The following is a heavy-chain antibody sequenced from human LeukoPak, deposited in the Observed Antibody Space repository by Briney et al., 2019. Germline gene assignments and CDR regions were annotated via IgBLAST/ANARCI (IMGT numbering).Heavy chain of an antibody. V-gene: IGHV1-2*06. CDR2: INPNSGGT. D-gene: IGHD3-22*01. CDR1: GYTFTGYY. J-gene: IGHJ4*02. Sequence: ASVKVSCKASGYTFTGYYMHWVRQAPGQGLEWMGRINPNSGGTNYAQKFQGRVTMTRDTSISTAYMELSRLRSDDTAVYYCARERITMIVTHHPLPKNFDYWGQGTLVTVSS. CDR3: ARERITMIVTHHPLPKNFDY.